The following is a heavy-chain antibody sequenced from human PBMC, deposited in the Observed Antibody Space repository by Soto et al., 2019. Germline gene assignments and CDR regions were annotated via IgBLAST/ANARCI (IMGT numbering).Heavy chain of an antibody. V-gene: IGHV1-69*01. CDR3: ARAGGRHSGGNDY. Sequence: QVQLVQSGAEVKKPGSSVKVSCKASGGTFSSYSINWVRQAPGQGLEWMGEIIPIFGTANYAQKFQGRVTITADESTSTDYMELSSLRSEDTAVSYCARAGGRHSGGNDYWCQGTLVTVSS. CDR1: GGTFSSYS. CDR2: IIPIFGTA. D-gene: IGHD1-26*01. J-gene: IGHJ4*02.